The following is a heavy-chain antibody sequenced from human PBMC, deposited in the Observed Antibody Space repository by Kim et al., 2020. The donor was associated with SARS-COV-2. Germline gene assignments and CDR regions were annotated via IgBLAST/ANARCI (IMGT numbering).Heavy chain of an antibody. Sequence: SLKSRVTISVDTSKNQFSLKLSSVTAADTAVYYCARTPSIGAAGTIWFDPWGQGTLVTVSS. D-gene: IGHD6-13*01. J-gene: IGHJ5*02. CDR3: ARTPSIGAAGTIWFDP. V-gene: IGHV4-59*01.